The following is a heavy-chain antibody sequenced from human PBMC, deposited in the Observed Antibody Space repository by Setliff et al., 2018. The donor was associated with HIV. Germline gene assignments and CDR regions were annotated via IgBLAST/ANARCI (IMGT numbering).Heavy chain of an antibody. D-gene: IGHD2-2*01. CDR1: GYTFTGYY. CDR3: ARESACSSTSCPKVLDY. V-gene: IGHV1-2*04. J-gene: IGHJ4*02. Sequence: ASLKVSCKASGYTFTGYYMHWVRQAPGQGLEWMGWINPNSGGTNYAQKFQGWVTMTRDTSISTAYMGLSRLRSEDTAVYYCARESACSSTSCPKVLDYWGQGTLVTVSS. CDR2: INPNSGGT.